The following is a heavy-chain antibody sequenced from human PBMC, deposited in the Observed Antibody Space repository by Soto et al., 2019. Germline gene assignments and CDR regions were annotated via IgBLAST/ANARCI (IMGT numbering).Heavy chain of an antibody. Sequence: SETLSLTCDVSVEPMTGGYYWGWIRQSPGKGLEWIGSIYYGGTTYYNPSLRSRLAISIDTSKNQFSLRLTSVTAADTALYFCARASYYFDFWGRGTLVTVSS. V-gene: IGHV4-38-2*01. CDR2: IYYGGTT. CDR1: VEPMTGGYY. J-gene: IGHJ4*02. CDR3: ARASYYFDF.